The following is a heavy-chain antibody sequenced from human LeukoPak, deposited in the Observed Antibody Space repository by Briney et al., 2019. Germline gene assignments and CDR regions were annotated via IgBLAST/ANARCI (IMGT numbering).Heavy chain of an antibody. V-gene: IGHV3-7*01. CDR2: IKQDGSQK. Sequence: GGSLRVSCAASGFTFSSYWMTWVRQAPGKGLEWVANIKQDGSQKFCLDSVKGRFTISRDNAKESLFLQMNSLRAEDTAVYYCARHYDSTAYSLDYWGQGTLVTVSS. J-gene: IGHJ4*02. D-gene: IGHD3-22*01. CDR3: ARHYDSTAYSLDY. CDR1: GFTFSSYW.